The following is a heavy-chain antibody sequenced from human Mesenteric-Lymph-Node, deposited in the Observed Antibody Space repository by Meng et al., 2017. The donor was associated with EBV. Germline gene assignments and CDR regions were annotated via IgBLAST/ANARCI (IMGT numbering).Heavy chain of an antibody. CDR3: ARVPYDSSGYYYYFDY. D-gene: IGHD3-22*01. V-gene: IGHV1-2*04. Sequence: QVQLVQSGAEVKKPGASVKVSCRASGYTFTGYYMHWVRQAPGQGLEWMGWINPNSGGTNYAQKFQGWVTMTRDTSISTAYMELSRLRSDDTAVYYCARVPYDSSGYYYYFDYWGQGTLVTVSS. CDR1: GYTFTGYY. J-gene: IGHJ4*02. CDR2: INPNSGGT.